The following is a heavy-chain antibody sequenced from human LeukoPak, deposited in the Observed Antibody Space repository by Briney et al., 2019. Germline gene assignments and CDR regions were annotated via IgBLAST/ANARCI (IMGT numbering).Heavy chain of an antibody. CDR3: AKGYGSGSYTSYYYYMDV. CDR2: ISGSGGST. D-gene: IGHD3-10*01. Sequence: GGSLRLSCAASGFTFSSYTMSWIRQAPGKGLEWVSAISGSGGSTYYADSVKGRFTIARDNSKNTLYLQMNSLRAEDTAVYYCAKGYGSGSYTSYYYYMDVWGKGTTVTVSS. V-gene: IGHV3-23*01. J-gene: IGHJ6*03. CDR1: GFTFSSYT.